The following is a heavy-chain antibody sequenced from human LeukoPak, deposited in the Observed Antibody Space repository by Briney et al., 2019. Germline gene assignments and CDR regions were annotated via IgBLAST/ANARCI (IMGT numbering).Heavy chain of an antibody. Sequence: GGSLRLSCAASGFTFSTYAMNWVRQAPGKGLEWVANIKQDGSEKYYVDSVKGRFTISRDNSKSTLYLQMNSLRAEDTAVYYCAKGEYCGGDCYPDYWGQGTLVTVSS. J-gene: IGHJ4*02. D-gene: IGHD2-21*02. CDR1: GFTFSTYA. V-gene: IGHV3-7*01. CDR3: AKGEYCGGDCYPDY. CDR2: IKQDGSEK.